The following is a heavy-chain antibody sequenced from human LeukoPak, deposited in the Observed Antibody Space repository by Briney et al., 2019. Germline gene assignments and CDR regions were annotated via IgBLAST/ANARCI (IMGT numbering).Heavy chain of an antibody. V-gene: IGHV2-5*02. J-gene: IGHJ4*02. D-gene: IGHD3-9*01. Sequence: SGPTLVKPTQTLTLTCTFSGFSLSTGGVGVGWIRQPPGKALEWLALIYWDDDKRYSPFLKSRLTITKDTSKNQVVLTMTNMDPVDTATYYCAHTPDWLSPMPYFDYWGQGTLVTVSS. CDR3: AHTPDWLSPMPYFDY. CDR2: IYWDDDK. CDR1: GFSLSTGGVG.